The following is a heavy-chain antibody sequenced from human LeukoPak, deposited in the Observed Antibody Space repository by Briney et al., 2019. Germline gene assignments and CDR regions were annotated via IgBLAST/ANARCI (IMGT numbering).Heavy chain of an antibody. Sequence: GEPLKISCKGSGYSFTSYWIGWVRQMPGKGLEWMGIIYPGDSDTRYSPSFQGQVTISADKSISTAYLQWSSLKASDTAMYYCVAYSSGWYGLFDYWGQGTLVTVSS. V-gene: IGHV5-51*01. J-gene: IGHJ4*02. D-gene: IGHD6-19*01. CDR3: VAYSSGWYGLFDY. CDR2: IYPGDSDT. CDR1: GYSFTSYW.